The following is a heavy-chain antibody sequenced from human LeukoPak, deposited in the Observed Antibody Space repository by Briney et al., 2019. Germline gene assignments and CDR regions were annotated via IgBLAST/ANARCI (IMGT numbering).Heavy chain of an antibody. CDR1: GYTFTSYD. V-gene: IGHV1-8*03. Sequence: ASVKVSCKASGYTFTSYDINWVRQATGQGLEWMGWMNPNSGNTGYAQKFQGRVTITRNTSISTAYMELSSLRSEDTAVYYCARAPPSHIIAAAGTRKFDPWGQGTLVTVSS. CDR3: ARAPPSHIIAAAGTRKFDP. J-gene: IGHJ5*02. D-gene: IGHD6-13*01. CDR2: MNPNSGNT.